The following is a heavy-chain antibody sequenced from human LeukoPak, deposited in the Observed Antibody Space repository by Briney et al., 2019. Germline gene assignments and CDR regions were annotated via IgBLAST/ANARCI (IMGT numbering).Heavy chain of an antibody. D-gene: IGHD3-10*01. CDR2: ISSSGSTI. CDR3: AKDLVTGSLDY. CDR1: GFTFSSYE. Sequence: GGSLRLSCAASGFTFSSYEMNWVRQAPGKGLEWVSYISSSGSTIYYADSVKGRFTISRDNAKNSLYLQMNSLRAEDTAIYYCAKDLVTGSLDYWGQGTLVTVSS. V-gene: IGHV3-48*03. J-gene: IGHJ4*02.